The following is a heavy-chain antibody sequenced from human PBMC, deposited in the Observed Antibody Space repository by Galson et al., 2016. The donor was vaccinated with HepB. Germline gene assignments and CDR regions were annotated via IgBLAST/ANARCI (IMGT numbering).Heavy chain of an antibody. CDR3: ARGSGSYRLSYGMDV. J-gene: IGHJ6*02. CDR1: GDSISSDGYY. D-gene: IGHD1-26*01. Sequence: SETLSLTCTVSGDSISSDGYYWSWIRQPPGKALEWIGYIYYDGSTNYNPSLKSRVTISVDPSKNQFSLNLSSVTAADTAVYHCARGSGSYRLSYGMDVWGQGTTVTVSS. V-gene: IGHV4-61*08. CDR2: IYYDGST.